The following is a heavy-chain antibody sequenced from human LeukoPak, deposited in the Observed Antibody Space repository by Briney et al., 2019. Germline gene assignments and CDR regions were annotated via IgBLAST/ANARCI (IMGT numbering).Heavy chain of an antibody. CDR3: ARHVRAAAGSDAFDI. D-gene: IGHD6-13*01. CDR2: ISSSGTTI. Sequence: GGSLRLSCAASGLTFSDYYMSWIRQAPGKGLEWVSYISSSGTTIYYADSVKGRFTISRDNAKSSLYLQMNSLRAEDTAVYYCARHVRAAAGSDAFDIWGQGTMVTVSS. CDR1: GLTFSDYY. J-gene: IGHJ3*02. V-gene: IGHV3-11*01.